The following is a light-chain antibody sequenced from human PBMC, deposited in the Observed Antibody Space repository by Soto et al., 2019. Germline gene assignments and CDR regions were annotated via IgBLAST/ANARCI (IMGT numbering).Light chain of an antibody. V-gene: IGKV3-15*01. CDR2: DAS. CDR3: QQSNNWPWT. CDR1: QSVSSK. J-gene: IGKJ1*01. Sequence: EIVMTQSPATLSVSPGERATLSCRASQSVSSKLAWYQQKPGQAPMLLIYDASTRATGIPARFSGSGSGTEFTLTISSLQSEDFAVYYCQQSNNWPWTFGQGTNVEIK.